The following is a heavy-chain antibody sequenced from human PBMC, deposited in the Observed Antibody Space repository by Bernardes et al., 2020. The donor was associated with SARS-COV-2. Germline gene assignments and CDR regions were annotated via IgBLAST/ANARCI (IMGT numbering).Heavy chain of an antibody. V-gene: IGHV3-23*01. CDR3: AKDIAQTPIAAAGTDY. CDR2: LSGSDGSI. D-gene: IGHD6-13*01. J-gene: IGHJ4*02. Sequence: GALSHSCVASGFTFSTYAMSWVRQAPGKGLEWVSALSGSDGSIYYADSVKGRFTISRDNSKNTLYLQMNSLRAEDTAVYYCAKDIAQTPIAAAGTDYWGQGTLVTVSS. CDR1: GFTFSTYA.